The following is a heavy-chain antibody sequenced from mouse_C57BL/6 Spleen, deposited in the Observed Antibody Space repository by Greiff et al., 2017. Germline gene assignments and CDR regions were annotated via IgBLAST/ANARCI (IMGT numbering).Heavy chain of an antibody. Sequence: EVQVVESGGDLVKPGGSLKLSCAASGFTFSSYGMSWVRQTPDKRLEWVANISSGGSYTYYTASVKGRFTISRDNAKNTLYLQMSSLKSEATSMSYCANQGLGFDYWGQGTTLTVSS. D-gene: IGHD4-1*01. J-gene: IGHJ2*01. CDR1: GFTFSSYG. CDR2: ISSGGSYT. CDR3: ANQGLGFDY. V-gene: IGHV5-6*01.